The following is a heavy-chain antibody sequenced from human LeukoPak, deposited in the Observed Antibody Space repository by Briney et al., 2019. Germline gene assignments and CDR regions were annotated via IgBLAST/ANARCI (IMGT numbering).Heavy chain of an antibody. J-gene: IGHJ4*02. D-gene: IGHD3-3*01. Sequence: WVGQDSGGTNYAQKFQGRVTMTRDTSISTAYMELSRLRSDDTAVYYCARVRRITIFGVVIIKWAYFDYWGQGTLVTVSS. CDR3: ARVRRITIFGVVIIKWAYFDY. CDR2: VGQDSGGT. V-gene: IGHV1-2*02.